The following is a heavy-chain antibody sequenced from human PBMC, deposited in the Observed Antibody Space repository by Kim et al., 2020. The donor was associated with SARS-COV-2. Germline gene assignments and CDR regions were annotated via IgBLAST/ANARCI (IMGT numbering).Heavy chain of an antibody. CDR1: GGSISSYY. CDR3: ASYGGDETFDY. D-gene: IGHD4-17*01. Sequence: SETLSLTCTVSGGSISSYYWSWIRQPPGKGLEWIGYIYYSGSTNYNPSLKSRVTISVDTSKNQFSLKLSSVTAADTAVYYCASYGGDETFDYWGQGTLVTVSS. CDR2: IYYSGST. V-gene: IGHV4-59*01. J-gene: IGHJ4*02.